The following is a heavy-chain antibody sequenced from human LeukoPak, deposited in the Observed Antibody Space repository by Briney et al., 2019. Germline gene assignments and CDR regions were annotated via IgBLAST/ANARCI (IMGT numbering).Heavy chain of an antibody. Sequence: SQTLSLTCTVSGSSISSGGYYWSCIRQPPGKGLECIGYIYYSGSTNYNPSLKSRVTISVDTSKHQFSLKLSSVTAADTAVYYCARASEYSSSWYLGWYFDLWGRGTLVTVSS. D-gene: IGHD6-13*01. J-gene: IGHJ2*01. CDR1: GSSISSGGYY. CDR3: ARASEYSSSWYLGWYFDL. V-gene: IGHV4-61*08. CDR2: IYYSGST.